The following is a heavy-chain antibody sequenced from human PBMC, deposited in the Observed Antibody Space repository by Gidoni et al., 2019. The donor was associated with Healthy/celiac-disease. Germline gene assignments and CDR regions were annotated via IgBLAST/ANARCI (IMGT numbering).Heavy chain of an antibody. CDR1: AGSLRINSYN. J-gene: IGHJ1*01. D-gene: IGHD3-22*01. V-gene: IGHV4-39*07. CDR2: IYYSGST. CDR3: ARVCCSGVNIVVVPQH. Sequence: QLQLKESGPGLGNPSDTLSLTCTVPAGSLRINSYNWGWIRQPPGKGLVWNGSIYYSGSTYYNPTLKSRVTISVDTTKNQFSLKLSSVTAADTAVYYCARVCCSGVNIVVVPQHWGQGTLVTVSS.